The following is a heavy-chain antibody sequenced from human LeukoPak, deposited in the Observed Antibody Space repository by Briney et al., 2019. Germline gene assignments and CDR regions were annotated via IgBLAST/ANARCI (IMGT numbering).Heavy chain of an antibody. V-gene: IGHV1-46*01. D-gene: IGHD3-3*01. CDR2: INPIGGST. Sequence: GASVKVSCKASGYTFSSYYMHWVRQAPGQRLEWMGIINPIGGSTTYAQKFQGRLTMTRDTSTSTVYMELSSLGSEDTAVYYCARVNNFWSGYFDSWGQGTLVTVSS. CDR1: GYTFSSYY. J-gene: IGHJ4*02. CDR3: ARVNNFWSGYFDS.